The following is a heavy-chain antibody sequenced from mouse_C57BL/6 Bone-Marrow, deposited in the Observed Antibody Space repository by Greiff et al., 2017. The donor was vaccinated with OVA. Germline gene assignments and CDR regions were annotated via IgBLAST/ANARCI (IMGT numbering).Heavy chain of an antibody. V-gene: IGHV5-6*01. D-gene: IGHD4-1*01. J-gene: IGHJ3*01. CDR3: ARLSLGPY. Sequence: EVQLVESGGDLVKPGGSLKLSCAASGFTFSSYGMSWVRQTPDKRLEWVATISSGGSYTYYPDSVKGRFTISRDNAKNTLYLQMSSLKSEDTAMYYCARLSLGPYWGQGTLVTVSA. CDR2: ISSGGSYT. CDR1: GFTFSSYG.